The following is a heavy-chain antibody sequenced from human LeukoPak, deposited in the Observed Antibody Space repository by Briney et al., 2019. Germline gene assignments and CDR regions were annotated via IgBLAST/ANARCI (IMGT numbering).Heavy chain of an antibody. V-gene: IGHV3-21*01. J-gene: IGHJ1*01. Sequence: PGGSLRLSCAASGFTFRSYSMNWVRQAPGKGLEWVSAIDPSSTYIYYADSVKGRFTISRDNAENSLYLQMNSLRVEDTAVYYCATYSRNNAREFHYWGQGTLVSVSP. CDR2: IDPSSTYI. CDR3: ATYSRNNAREFHY. CDR1: GFTFRSYS. D-gene: IGHD6-13*01.